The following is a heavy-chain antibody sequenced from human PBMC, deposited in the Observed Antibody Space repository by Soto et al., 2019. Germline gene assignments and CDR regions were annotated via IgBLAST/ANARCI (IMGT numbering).Heavy chain of an antibody. CDR1: GFSLSTSGVG. CDR3: AHRKRAAAAPSVLDY. CDR2: IYWDDDK. J-gene: IGHJ4*02. Sequence: QITLKESGPTLVKPTQTLTLTCTFSGFSLSTSGVGVGWIRQPPGKALEWLALIYWDDDKLYSPSLKSRLTITKDTSKSQVVLTMTNMDPEDTATYYCAHRKRAAAAPSVLDYWGQGTLVTVSS. D-gene: IGHD6-13*01. V-gene: IGHV2-5*02.